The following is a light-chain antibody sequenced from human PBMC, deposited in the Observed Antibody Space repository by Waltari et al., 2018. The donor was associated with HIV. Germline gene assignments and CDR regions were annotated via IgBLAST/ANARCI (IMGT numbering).Light chain of an antibody. V-gene: IGLV7-43*01. CDR2: GTT. J-gene: IGLJ3*02. CDR1: TGAGTSCYS. Sequence: QTVVTQEPSLTVSPGGTVTLTCSSSTGAGTSCYSPNWCQLKPGQAPRALIYGTTNKPSWTPARFSGSLLGGKAALTLSGVQPEDEAEYYCLLYYGGAWVFGGGTKLTVL. CDR3: LLYYGGAWV.